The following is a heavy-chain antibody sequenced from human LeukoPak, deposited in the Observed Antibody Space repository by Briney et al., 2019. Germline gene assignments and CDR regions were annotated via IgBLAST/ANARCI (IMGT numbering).Heavy chain of an antibody. CDR2: INHSGST. Sequence: PSETLSLTCAVYGGSFSGYYWSWIRQPPGKGLEWIGEINHSGSTNYNPSLKSRVTISVDTSKNQFSLKLSSVTAADTAVYYCARWLHDSPFDYWGQGTLVTVSS. J-gene: IGHJ4*02. D-gene: IGHD5-24*01. CDR1: GGSFSGYY. CDR3: ARWLHDSPFDY. V-gene: IGHV4-34*01.